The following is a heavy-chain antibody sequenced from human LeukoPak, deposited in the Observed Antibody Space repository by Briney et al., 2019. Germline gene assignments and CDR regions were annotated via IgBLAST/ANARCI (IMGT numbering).Heavy chain of an antibody. Sequence: PGGSLRLSCAASGFTFSSYTMSWVRQAPGKGLEWVSAISGSGGSTYYADSVKGRFTISRDNSKNTLYLQMNSLRAEDTAVYYCAKDQRGSYGPHYWGQGTLVTVSS. CDR2: ISGSGGST. D-gene: IGHD1-26*01. CDR3: AKDQRGSYGPHY. V-gene: IGHV3-23*01. CDR1: GFTFSSYT. J-gene: IGHJ4*02.